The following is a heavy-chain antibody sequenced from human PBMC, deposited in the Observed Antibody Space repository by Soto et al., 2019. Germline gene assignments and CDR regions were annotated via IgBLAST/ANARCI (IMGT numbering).Heavy chain of an antibody. V-gene: IGHV3-21*01. J-gene: IGHJ4*02. CDR3: ARELTPQVPLPGTPGY. CDR1: GFTFSSYS. CDR2: ISSSSSYI. D-gene: IGHD1-1*01. Sequence: GGSLRLSCAASGFTFSSYSMNWVRQAPGKGLEWVSSISSSSSYIYYADSVKGRFTISRDNAKNSLYLQMNSLRAEDTAVYYCARELTPQVPLPGTPGYWGQGTLVTVSS.